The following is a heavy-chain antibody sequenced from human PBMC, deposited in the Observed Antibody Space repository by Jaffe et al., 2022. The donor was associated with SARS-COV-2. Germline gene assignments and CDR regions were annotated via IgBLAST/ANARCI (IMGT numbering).Heavy chain of an antibody. CDR2: ISSSSSYI. CDR3: ARDYGDYPPFDY. D-gene: IGHD4-17*01. V-gene: IGHV3-21*01. J-gene: IGHJ4*02. Sequence: EVQLVESGGGLVKPGGSLRLSCAASGFTFSSYSMNWVRQAPGKGLEWVSSISSSSSYIYYADSVKGRFTISRDNAKNSLYLQMNSLRAEDTAVYYCARDYGDYPPFDYWGQGTLVTVSS. CDR1: GFTFSSYS.